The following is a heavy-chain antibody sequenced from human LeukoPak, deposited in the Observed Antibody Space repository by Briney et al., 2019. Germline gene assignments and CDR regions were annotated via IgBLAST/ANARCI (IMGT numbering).Heavy chain of an antibody. J-gene: IGHJ3*02. CDR3: ARAEGYYDSSGNDAFDI. V-gene: IGHV3-33*01. Sequence: GGSLRLSCAASGFTFSSYGMHWVRQAPGKGLEWVAVIWYDGSDKYYADSVKGRFTISRDNSKNTLYLQMNSLRAEDTAVYYCARAEGYYDSSGNDAFDIWGQGTMVTVSS. CDR2: IWYDGSDK. D-gene: IGHD3-22*01. CDR1: GFTFSSYG.